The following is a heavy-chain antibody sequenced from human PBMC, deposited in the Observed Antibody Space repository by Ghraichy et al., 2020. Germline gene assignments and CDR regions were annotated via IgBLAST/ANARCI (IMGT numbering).Heavy chain of an antibody. Sequence: GGSLRLSCVVSEFRFSLYAMSWVRQAPGKGLEWVSGISVTGGSTYYADSVKGRFTINRDNSRSTVLLQMNNLRAGDTAVYFCAKEFGGWYRVDHSLEYLGQGTPVTVSS. CDR2: ISVTGGST. V-gene: IGHV3-23*01. D-gene: IGHD6-19*01. CDR3: AKEFGGWYRVDHSLEY. J-gene: IGHJ4*02. CDR1: EFRFSLYA.